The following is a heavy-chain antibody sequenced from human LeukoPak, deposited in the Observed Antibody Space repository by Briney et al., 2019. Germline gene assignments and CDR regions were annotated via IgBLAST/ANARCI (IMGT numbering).Heavy chain of an antibody. CDR3: ARRRQVDTKSFDI. CDR2: IYYSGST. V-gene: IGHV4-39*01. J-gene: IGHJ3*02. Sequence: PSETLSLTCTVSGGSISSSSYYWGWIRQPPGKRLEWIGSIYYSGSTYYNPSLKSRVTISVDTSKNQFSLKLSSVTAADTAVYYCARRRQVDTKSFDIWGQGTMVTVSS. CDR1: GGSISSSSYY. D-gene: IGHD5-18*01.